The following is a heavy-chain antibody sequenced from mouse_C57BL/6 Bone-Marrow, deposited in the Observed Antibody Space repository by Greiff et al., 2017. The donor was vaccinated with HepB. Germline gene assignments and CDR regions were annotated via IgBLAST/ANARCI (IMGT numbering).Heavy chain of an antibody. CDR2: IYPRSGNT. CDR3: ARSVYYDIDY. V-gene: IGHV1-81*01. D-gene: IGHD2-4*01. Sequence: VHLVESGAELARPGASVKLSCKASGYTFTSYGISWVKQRTGQGLEWIGEIYPRSGNTYYNEKFKGKATLTADKSSSTAYMELRSLTSEDSAVYFCARSVYYDIDYWGQGTTLTVSS. J-gene: IGHJ2*01. CDR1: GYTFTSYG.